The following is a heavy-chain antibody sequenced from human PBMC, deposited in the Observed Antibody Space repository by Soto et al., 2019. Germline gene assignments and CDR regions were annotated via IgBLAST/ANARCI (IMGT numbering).Heavy chain of an antibody. J-gene: IGHJ5*02. CDR1: GGSFTDYK. D-gene: IGHD4-17*01. CDR2: IRHNGDT. V-gene: IGHV4-34*01. CDR3: AGGPDYGDYDA. Sequence: QVQLRHWGAGLLKPSEPLSLTCVVSGGSFTDYKWTWIRQSPEKGLEWIGEIRHNGDTDSKPSLRSRLTMSLDTSKNQFSLHLSSVTSADTAVYFCAGGPDYGDYDAWGQGTLVTVSS.